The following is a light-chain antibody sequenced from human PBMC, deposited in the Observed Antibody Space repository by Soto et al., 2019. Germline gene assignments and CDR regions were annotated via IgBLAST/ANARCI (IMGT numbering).Light chain of an antibody. CDR1: SSDVGGYNY. J-gene: IGLJ3*02. CDR2: DVN. V-gene: IGLV2-14*03. Sequence: LTQPASVSGSPGQSITISCTGTSSDVGGYNYVSWYQHHPDKAPKLMIFDVNNRPSGISSRFSGSKSGNTASLTISGLQAEDEAAYYCSSYTSSSPRLVFGGGTKLTVL. CDR3: SSYTSSSPRLV.